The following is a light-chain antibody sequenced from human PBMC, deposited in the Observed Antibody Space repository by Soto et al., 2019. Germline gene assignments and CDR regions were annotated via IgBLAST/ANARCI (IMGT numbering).Light chain of an antibody. V-gene: IGLV2-14*01. CDR1: SSDVGGYNY. CDR3: SSYTSSSTRV. CDR2: DVS. Sequence: QSVLTQPASVSGSPGQSITISCTGTSSDVGGYNYVSWYQQHPGKAPKLMIYDVSTRPSGVSNRFSGSKSGNTASLTISWLQAEDEADYYCSSYTSSSTRVFGTGTKLTVL. J-gene: IGLJ1*01.